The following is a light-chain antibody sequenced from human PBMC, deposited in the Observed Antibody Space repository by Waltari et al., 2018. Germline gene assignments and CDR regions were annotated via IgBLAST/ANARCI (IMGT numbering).Light chain of an antibody. V-gene: IGLV7-46*01. Sequence: QAVVTQEPSLTVSPGGTVPLTCGPGPGAVTSGHYPYWFPQKPGQAPRTLIYDTSNKPSWTPARFSGSLLGGKAALTLSGAQTEDEAEYYCLLSYSGARVFGGGTKLTVL. J-gene: IGLJ3*02. CDR1: PGAVTSGHY. CDR3: LLSYSGARV. CDR2: DTS.